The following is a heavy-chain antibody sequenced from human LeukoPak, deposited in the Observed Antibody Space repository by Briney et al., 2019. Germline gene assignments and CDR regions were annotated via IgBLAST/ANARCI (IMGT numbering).Heavy chain of an antibody. CDR3: ARVDVRYYYYGMDV. J-gene: IGHJ6*02. V-gene: IGHV3-53*04. CDR1: GFTVSSNY. Sequence: GGSLRLSCAASGFTVSSNYMGWVREAPGKGLEWVSVIYSGGSTYYADSVKGRFTISRHNSKNTLYLQMNSLRAEDTAVYYCARVDVRYYYYGMDVWGQGTTVTVSS. CDR2: IYSGGST.